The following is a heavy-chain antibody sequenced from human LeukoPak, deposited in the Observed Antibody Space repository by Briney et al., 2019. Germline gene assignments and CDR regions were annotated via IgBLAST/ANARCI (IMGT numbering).Heavy chain of an antibody. CDR3: ARDRGGYCSGGSCYPLYNWFDP. CDR2: INTITGNP. Sequence: ASVKVSCKASGYTFTRYAMNWVRQAPRQGLEWMGWINTITGNPTYAQGFTGRFVFSLDTSVSTAYLQISSLKAEDTAVYYCARDRGGYCSGGSCYPLYNWFDPWGQGTLVTVSS. V-gene: IGHV7-4-1*02. D-gene: IGHD2-15*01. J-gene: IGHJ5*02. CDR1: GYTFTRYA.